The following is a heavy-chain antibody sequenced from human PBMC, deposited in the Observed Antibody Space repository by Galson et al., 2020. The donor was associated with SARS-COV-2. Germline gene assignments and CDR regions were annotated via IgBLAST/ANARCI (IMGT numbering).Heavy chain of an antibody. CDR2: INHSGST. CDR3: ARGAYIAAAGANYYYYGMDV. CDR1: GGSFSGYY. J-gene: IGHJ6*02. V-gene: IGHV4-34*01. Sequence: SETLSLTCAVYGGSFSGYYWSWIRQPPGKGLEWIGEINHSGSTNYNPSLKSRVTISVDTSKNQFSLKLSSVTAADTAVYYCARGAYIAAAGANYYYYGMDVWGQGTTVTVS. D-gene: IGHD6-13*01.